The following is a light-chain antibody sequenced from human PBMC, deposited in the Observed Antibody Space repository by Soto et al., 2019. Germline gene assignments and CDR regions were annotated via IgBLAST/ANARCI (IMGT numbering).Light chain of an antibody. CDR3: SSYTTGGSSV. CDR1: SRDVGGYNS. V-gene: IGLV2-14*01. J-gene: IGLJ1*01. CDR2: DVS. Sequence: QSALTQPASVSGSPGLSIAISCTGTSRDVGGYNSVSWYQQQPGKVPKLMIYDVSTRPSGVSNRFSGSKSGNTASLTISGLQAEDEGDYYCSSYTTGGSSVFGTGTKLTVL.